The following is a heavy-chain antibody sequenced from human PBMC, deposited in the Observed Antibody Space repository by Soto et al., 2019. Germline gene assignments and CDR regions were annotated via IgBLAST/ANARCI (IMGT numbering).Heavy chain of an antibody. CDR1: GFTFSSYW. Sequence: EVQLVESGGGSVQTGGSLRLSCAASGFTFSSYWMSWVRQAPGKGLEWVANINQDESNKYSVDAVRGRFTISRDNAKNSPHLYKNTPRAEDTDVCYCARDPYFGAIDYWGQGTLVTVSS. CDR2: INQDESNK. J-gene: IGHJ4*02. V-gene: IGHV3-7*01. D-gene: IGHD4-17*01. CDR3: ARDPYFGAIDY.